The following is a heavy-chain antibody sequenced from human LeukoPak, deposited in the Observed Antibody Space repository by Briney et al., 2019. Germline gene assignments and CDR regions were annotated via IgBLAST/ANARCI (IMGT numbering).Heavy chain of an antibody. CDR1: GGSISSGSFH. V-gene: IGHV4-61*02. D-gene: IGHD4-11*01. J-gene: IGHJ3*02. CDR2: IYTSGST. Sequence: SQTLSLTCTVSGGSISSGSFHWSWIRQPAGKGLEWIGRIYTSGSTSGGTDYNPSLKSRATISIDASKNQFSLKLSSVTAADTAVYYCARLQFGSFDIWGQGTMVTVSS. CDR3: ARLQFGSFDI.